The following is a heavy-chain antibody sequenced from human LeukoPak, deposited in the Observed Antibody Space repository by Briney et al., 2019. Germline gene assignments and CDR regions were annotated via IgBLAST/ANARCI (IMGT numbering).Heavy chain of an antibody. CDR3: ARGTGWSNYPNWFDP. D-gene: IGHD6-19*01. V-gene: IGHV4-4*02. CDR2: IYHSGST. CDR1: GGSISSSNW. J-gene: IGHJ5*02. Sequence: SETLSLTCAVSGGSISSSNWWSWVRQPSGKGLEWIGEIYHSGSTNYNPSLKSRVTISVDKSKNQFSLKLSSVTAADTAVYYCARGTGWSNYPNWFDPWGQGTLVTVSS.